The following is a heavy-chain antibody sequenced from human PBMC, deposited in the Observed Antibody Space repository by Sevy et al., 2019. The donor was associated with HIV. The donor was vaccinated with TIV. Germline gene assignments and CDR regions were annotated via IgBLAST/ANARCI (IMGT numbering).Heavy chain of an antibody. CDR2: VKQDGSGK. J-gene: IGHJ3*02. CDR3: ATDLFSSSSADVFDI. Sequence: GGSLRLSCAASGFTFSTYWMNWVRQAPVKGLEWVANVKQDGSGKDYVDSVKGRFTISRDNARNSLFLELNSLKVEDTAVYYCATDLFSSSSADVFDIWGQGTMVTVSS. D-gene: IGHD6-6*01. CDR1: GFTFSTYW. V-gene: IGHV3-7*01.